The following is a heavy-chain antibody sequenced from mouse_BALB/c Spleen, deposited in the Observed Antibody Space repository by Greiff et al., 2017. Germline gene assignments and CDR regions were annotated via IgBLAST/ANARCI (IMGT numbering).Heavy chain of an antibody. Sequence: EVKLMESGGGLVKPGGSLKLSCAASGFTFSSYTMSWVRQTPEKRLEWVATISSGGSYTYYPDSVKGRFTISRDNAKNTLYLQMSSLKSEDTAMYYCTRSGNYDYWYFDVWGAGTTVTVSS. J-gene: IGHJ1*01. V-gene: IGHV5-6-4*01. CDR3: TRSGNYDYWYFDV. CDR1: GFTFSSYT. D-gene: IGHD2-1*01. CDR2: ISSGGSYT.